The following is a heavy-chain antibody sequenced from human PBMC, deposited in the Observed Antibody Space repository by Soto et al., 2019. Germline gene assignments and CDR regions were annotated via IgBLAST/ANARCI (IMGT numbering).Heavy chain of an antibody. CDR2: INPSGGST. Sequence: ASVKVSCKASGYTFTSYYMHWVRQAPGQGLEWMGIINPSGGSTSYADSVKGRFTISRDNAKNSLYLQMNSLRAEDTAVYYCARYYSYGYSFGYWGQGTLVTVSS. J-gene: IGHJ4*02. D-gene: IGHD5-18*01. CDR1: GYTFTSYY. CDR3: ARYYSYGYSFGY. V-gene: IGHV1-46*04.